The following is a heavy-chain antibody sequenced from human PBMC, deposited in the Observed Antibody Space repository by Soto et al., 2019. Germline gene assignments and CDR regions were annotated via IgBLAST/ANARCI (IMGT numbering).Heavy chain of an antibody. CDR2: IYYSGST. Sequence: PSETLSLTCTVSGGSISSGDYYWSWIRQPPGKGLEWIGYIYYSGSTYYNPSLKSRVTISVDTSKNQFSLKLSSVTAADTAVYYCARSRRGAYSSGWYSPSGYYNYGIDVWGQGTKVTVSS. J-gene: IGHJ6*02. CDR3: ARSRRGAYSSGWYSPSGYYNYGIDV. CDR1: GGSISSGDYY. D-gene: IGHD6-19*01. V-gene: IGHV4-30-4*01.